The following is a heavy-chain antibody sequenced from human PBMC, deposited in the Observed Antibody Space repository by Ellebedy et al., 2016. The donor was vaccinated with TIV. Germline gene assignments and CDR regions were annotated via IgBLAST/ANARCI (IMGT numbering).Heavy chain of an antibody. CDR3: TRGTSSGSYRAD. CDR2: MNPDNGDT. Sequence: ASVKVSCXATGYTITNYDINWVRQAPGQGLEWMGWMNPDNGDTGYAQKFQGRVTMTRDASINTAYMELSSLRSEDTAIYFCTRGTSSGSYRADWGPGSLVIVSS. J-gene: IGHJ4*02. V-gene: IGHV1-8*01. CDR1: GYTITNYD. D-gene: IGHD3-10*01.